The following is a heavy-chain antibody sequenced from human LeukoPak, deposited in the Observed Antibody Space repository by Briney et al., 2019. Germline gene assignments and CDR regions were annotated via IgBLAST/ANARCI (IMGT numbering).Heavy chain of an antibody. CDR1: GFTFSSYA. D-gene: IGHD3-3*01. J-gene: IGHJ4*02. CDR3: ARGRGLGVVSPYFDY. Sequence: GGSLRLSCAASGFTFSSYAMHWVRQAPGNGLERVSVIYGDGRTSHSASVRGRFTISRDNSKNIVSLQMNNLRAEDTAVYYCARGRGLGVVSPYFDYWGQGTLVTVSS. V-gene: IGHV3-53*01. CDR2: IYGDGRT.